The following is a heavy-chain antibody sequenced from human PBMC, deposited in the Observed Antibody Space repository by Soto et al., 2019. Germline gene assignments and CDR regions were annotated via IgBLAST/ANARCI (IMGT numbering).Heavy chain of an antibody. CDR1: GGTFSSYA. V-gene: IGHV1-69*13. Sequence: GASVKVSCKASGGTFSSYAISWVRQAPGQGLEWMGGIIPIFGTANYAQKFQGRVTITADESTSTAYMELSSLRSEDTAVYYCARRGYSYAPYYYYYGMDVWGQGTPVTVSS. CDR3: ARRGYSYAPYYYYYGMDV. D-gene: IGHD5-18*01. CDR2: IIPIFGTA. J-gene: IGHJ6*02.